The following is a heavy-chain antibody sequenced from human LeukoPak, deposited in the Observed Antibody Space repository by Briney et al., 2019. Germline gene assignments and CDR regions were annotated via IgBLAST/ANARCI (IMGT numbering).Heavy chain of an antibody. V-gene: IGHV4-59*01. J-gene: IGHJ6*03. CDR1: NGSISPYY. CDR2: INYSGST. CDR3: ARARVSDTSGPYFGYLYDMDV. D-gene: IGHD3-22*01. Sequence: PSETLSLTCTVSNGSISPYYLTWIRQPPGKGLEYIGCINYSGSTKYNPSLKCRLTISVGTSKNHFFLELSSVTAADTAVYYCARARVSDTSGPYFGYLYDMDVWGKGTTVIVSS.